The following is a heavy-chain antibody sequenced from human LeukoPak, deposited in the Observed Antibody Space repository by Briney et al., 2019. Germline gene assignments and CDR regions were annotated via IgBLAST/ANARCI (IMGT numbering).Heavy chain of an antibody. J-gene: IGHJ6*02. D-gene: IGHD6-13*01. CDR1: GYTFTSYG. V-gene: IGHV1-18*01. CDR2: ISAYNGNT. Sequence: ASVKVSCKASGYTFTSYGISWVRQAPGQGLEWMGWISAYNGNTNYAQKLQGRVTMTTDTSTSTAYMEPRSLRSDDTAVYCCARESEQQPYGMDVWGQGTTVTVSS. CDR3: ARESEQQPYGMDV.